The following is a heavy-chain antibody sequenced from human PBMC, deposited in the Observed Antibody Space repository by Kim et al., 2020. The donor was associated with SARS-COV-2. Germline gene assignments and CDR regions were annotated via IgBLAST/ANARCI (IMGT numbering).Heavy chain of an antibody. V-gene: IGHV3-7*01. J-gene: IGHJ6*02. CDR3: ARDGDCSSTSCYLYFYYFYYGMDG. CDR2: IKQDGSEK. D-gene: IGHD2-2*01. CDR1: GFTFSSYW. Sequence: GGSLRLSCAASGFTFSSYWMSWVRQAPGKGLEWVANIKQDGSEKYYVDSVKGRFTISRDNAKNSLYLQMNSLRAEDTAVYYCARDGDCSSTSCYLYFYYFYYGMDGWGQGTTVTVSS.